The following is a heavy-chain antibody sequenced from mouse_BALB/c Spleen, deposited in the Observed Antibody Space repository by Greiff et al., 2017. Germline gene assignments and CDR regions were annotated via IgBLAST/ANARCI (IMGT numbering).Heavy chain of an antibody. CDR2: IDPENGDT. CDR1: GFNIKDYY. Sequence: EVQLQQSGAELVRSGASVKLSCTASGFNIKDYYMHWVKQRPEQGLEWIGWIDPENGDTEYAPKFQGKATMTADTSSNTAYLQLSSLTSEDTAVYYCTLLVENAMYYWGQGTSVTVSS. CDR3: TLLVENAMYY. V-gene: IGHV14-4*02. J-gene: IGHJ4*01. D-gene: IGHD2-10*02.